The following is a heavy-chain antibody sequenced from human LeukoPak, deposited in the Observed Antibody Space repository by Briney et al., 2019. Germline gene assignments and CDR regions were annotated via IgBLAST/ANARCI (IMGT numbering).Heavy chain of an antibody. Sequence: GGSLRLSCAASGFTFSDYYMSWIRQGPGKGLEWVSYISSGGSTIYYADSVKGRFTISRDNAKNSLYLQMNSLRAEDTAVYYCAREGCSGGSCYYNYYYMDVWGKGTTVTVSS. CDR2: ISSGGSTI. CDR1: GFTFSDYY. J-gene: IGHJ6*03. D-gene: IGHD2-15*01. CDR3: AREGCSGGSCYYNYYYMDV. V-gene: IGHV3-11*04.